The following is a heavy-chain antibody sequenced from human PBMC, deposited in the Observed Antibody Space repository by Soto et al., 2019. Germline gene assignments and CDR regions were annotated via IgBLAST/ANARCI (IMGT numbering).Heavy chain of an antibody. D-gene: IGHD6-13*01. Sequence: QVQLVQSGAEVKKPGASVKVSCKASGYTFTSYAMHWVRQAPGQRLEWMGWINAGNGNTKYSQKFQGRVTITRDTSASTAYMEWSSRRSEGTAVYYCARDRSAAAGYFDYWGQGTLVTVSS. CDR1: GYTFTSYA. CDR3: ARDRSAAAGYFDY. V-gene: IGHV1-3*01. J-gene: IGHJ4*02. CDR2: INAGNGNT.